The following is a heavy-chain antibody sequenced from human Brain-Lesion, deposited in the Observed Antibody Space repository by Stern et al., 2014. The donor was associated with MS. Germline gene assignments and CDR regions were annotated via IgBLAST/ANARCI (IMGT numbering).Heavy chain of an antibody. CDR3: ARGRVVPGFQYYATDV. CDR2: IFNSGST. D-gene: IGHD2-2*01. J-gene: IGHJ6*02. Sequence: QLQLQESGPGLVKPSQTLSLSCTVSGGSISSGGYYWSWIRQPAGKGLEWIGRIFNSGSTSYNPSLKRRAPLSIDTPKKQLPLRLNSMTAADTAVYYCARGRVVPGFQYYATDVWGQGTTVIVSS. V-gene: IGHV4-61*02. CDR1: GGSISSGGYY.